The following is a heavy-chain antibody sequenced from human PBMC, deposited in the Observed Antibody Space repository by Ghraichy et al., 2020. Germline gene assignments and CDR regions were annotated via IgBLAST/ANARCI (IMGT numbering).Heavy chain of an antibody. J-gene: IGHJ6*02. Sequence: ASVKVSCKASGYTFSDHYIHWVRQAPGRGLEWMGWINPNSGGTNYAQKFQGSVTMTRDTSISTVYMEMSRLGSDDTALYFCARDRSNTWSVHYFYYGLDVWSQGTTVTVSS. CDR2: INPNSGGT. CDR1: GYTFSDHY. D-gene: IGHD2/OR15-2a*01. V-gene: IGHV1-2*02. CDR3: ARDRSNTWSVHYFYYGLDV.